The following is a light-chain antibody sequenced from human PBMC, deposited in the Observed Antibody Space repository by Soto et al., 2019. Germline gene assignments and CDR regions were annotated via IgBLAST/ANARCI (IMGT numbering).Light chain of an antibody. J-gene: IGKJ4*01. CDR3: QQYGSSPLT. V-gene: IGKV3-20*01. Sequence: EHVLTQSPGTLSLSPGERATLSCRASQSVSSSYLAWYQQKPGQAPRLLIYGASSRATGIPDRFSGSVSGTDFTLTISSLEPEDFAVYYCQQYGSSPLTFGGGTKVEI. CDR1: QSVSSSY. CDR2: GAS.